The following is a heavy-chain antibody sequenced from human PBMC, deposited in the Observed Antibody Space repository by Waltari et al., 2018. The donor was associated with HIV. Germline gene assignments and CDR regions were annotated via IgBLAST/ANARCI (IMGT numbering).Heavy chain of an antibody. CDR1: GFTLNDDT. J-gene: IGHJ3*02. V-gene: IGHV3-21*02. Sequence: EVQLVESGGGLVKPGGSLTLSCAASGFTLNDDTMNWVRQAPGKGLEWVASISSRGNYIYYADSLKGRFTISRDNAKNSLYLQMNSLRDEDTAVYYCARERPGPNLYDAFDMWGQGTMVTVSS. CDR2: ISSRGNYI. D-gene: IGHD6-25*01. CDR3: ARERPGPNLYDAFDM.